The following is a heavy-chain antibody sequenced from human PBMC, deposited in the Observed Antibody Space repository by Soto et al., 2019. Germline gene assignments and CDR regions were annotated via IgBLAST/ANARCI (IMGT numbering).Heavy chain of an antibody. CDR1: GYTFTSYG. J-gene: IGHJ6*02. V-gene: IGHV1-18*04. D-gene: IGHD3-3*01. CDR3: ARDKWEWLLPYYYYYGMDV. Sequence: QVQLVQSGAEVKKPGASVKVSCKASGYTFTSYGISWVRQAPGQGLEWMGWITAYNGNTNYAQKLQGRVTMTTDTATSTAYMELRSLRSDDTAVYYCARDKWEWLLPYYYYYGMDVWGQGTTVTVSS. CDR2: ITAYNGNT.